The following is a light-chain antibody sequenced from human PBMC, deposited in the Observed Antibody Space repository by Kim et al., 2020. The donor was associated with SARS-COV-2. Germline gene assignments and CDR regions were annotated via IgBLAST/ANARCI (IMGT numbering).Light chain of an antibody. CDR2: YDS. CDR3: QVWDSSSDHRV. CDR1: NIGRKS. V-gene: IGLV3-21*04. J-gene: IGLJ3*02. Sequence: PGKAARITCEGNNIGRKSVHGYQQKPGQAPVLVIYYDSDRPSGIPARFSGSNSGNTATLTISRVEAGDEADYYCQVWDSSSDHRVFGGGTQLTVL.